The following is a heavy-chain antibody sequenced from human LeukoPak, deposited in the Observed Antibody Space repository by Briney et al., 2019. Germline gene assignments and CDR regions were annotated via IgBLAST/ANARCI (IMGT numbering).Heavy chain of an antibody. V-gene: IGHV3-23*01. CDR1: GGSLSGFY. CDR2: ISGSGSGGST. J-gene: IGHJ4*02. Sequence: ETLSLTCAVYGGSLSGFYWSWVRQAPGKGLEWVSSISGSGSGGSTYYADSVKGRFTISRDNSKNTLYLQMNSLRVEDTAVYYCAKSGYNRFDYWGQGTLVTVSS. CDR3: AKSGYNRFDY. D-gene: IGHD5-24*01.